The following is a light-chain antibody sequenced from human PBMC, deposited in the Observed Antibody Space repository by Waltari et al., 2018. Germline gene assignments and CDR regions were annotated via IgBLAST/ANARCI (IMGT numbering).Light chain of an antibody. Sequence: EIVLTQSPATLSLSPGERATLSCRASQSVSSNLGWYQQKPGLAPRLLIFDASNRATGIPARFSGSGSGTDFTLTISSLEPEDFGVYYCQQRGSWPRTCGQGTKLEIK. CDR1: QSVSSN. CDR3: QQRGSWPRT. J-gene: IGKJ2*01. CDR2: DAS. V-gene: IGKV3-11*01.